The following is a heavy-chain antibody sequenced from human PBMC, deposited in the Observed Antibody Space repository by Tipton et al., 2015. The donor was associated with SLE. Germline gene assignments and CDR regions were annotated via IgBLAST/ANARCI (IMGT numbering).Heavy chain of an antibody. V-gene: IGHV4-38-2*02. CDR1: SYSISSGYY. D-gene: IGHD4-17*01. Sequence: LRLSCTVSSYSISSGYYWGWIRQPPGKGLEWIGSIYHSGSIYYSGNTYYSPSLESRVTISADTFKNQFSLKVTSVTAADTAVYFCARIHPNNYGDYGPFDYWGQGILVTVSS. CDR2: IYYSGNT. J-gene: IGHJ4*02. CDR3: ARIHPNNYGDYGPFDY.